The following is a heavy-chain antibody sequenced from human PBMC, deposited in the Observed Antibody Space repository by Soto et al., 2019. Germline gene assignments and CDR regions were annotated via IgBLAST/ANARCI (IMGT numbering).Heavy chain of an antibody. D-gene: IGHD6-19*01. J-gene: IGHJ4*02. Sequence: GGSLRLSCAASGFTFSSYGMHWVHQAPGKGLEWVAVISYDGSNKYYADSVKGRFTISRDNSKNTLYLQMNSLRAEDTAVYYCAKDAKRIAVAGTQVDYWGQGTLVTVSS. CDR3: AKDAKRIAVAGTQVDY. V-gene: IGHV3-30*18. CDR2: ISYDGSNK. CDR1: GFTFSSYG.